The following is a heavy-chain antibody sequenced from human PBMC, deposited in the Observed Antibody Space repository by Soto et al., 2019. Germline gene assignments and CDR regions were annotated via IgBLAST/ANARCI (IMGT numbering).Heavy chain of an antibody. CDR3: ARVGATRGGMDV. D-gene: IGHD1-26*01. CDR1: GFTFSSYE. V-gene: IGHV3-48*03. CDR2: ISSSGSTI. J-gene: IGHJ6*02. Sequence: VQLVESGGGVVQPGRSLRLSCAASGFTFSSYEMNWVRQAPGKGLEWVSYISSSGSTIYYADSVKGRFTISRDNAKNSLYLQMNSLRAEDTAVYYCARVGATRGGMDVWGQGTTVTVSS.